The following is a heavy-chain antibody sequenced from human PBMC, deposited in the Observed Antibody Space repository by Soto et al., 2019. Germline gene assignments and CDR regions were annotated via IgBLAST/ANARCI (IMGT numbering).Heavy chain of an antibody. CDR1: GGSISSSNW. V-gene: IGHV4-4*02. Sequence: QVQLQESGPGLVKPSGTLSLTCAVSGGSISSSNWWSWVRQPPGKGLEWIGEIYHSGSTNYNPSLKSRVTISVAKSKNQFSRQLSSVPAADTALYYCARDPPLPAAMVDWGQGTLVTVSS. CDR2: IYHSGST. CDR3: ARDPPLPAAMVD. D-gene: IGHD2-2*01. J-gene: IGHJ4*02.